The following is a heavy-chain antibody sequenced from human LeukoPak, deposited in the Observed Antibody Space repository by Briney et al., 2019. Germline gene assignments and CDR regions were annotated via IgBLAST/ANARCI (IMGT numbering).Heavy chain of an antibody. Sequence: GASVKVSCKASGYTFTSYGISWVRQAPGQGLGWMGWISAYNGNTNYAQKLQGRVTMTTDTSTSTAYMELRSLRSEDTAVYYCASFMTSDAFDIWGQGTMVTVSS. CDR2: ISAYNGNT. V-gene: IGHV1-18*01. CDR1: GYTFTSYG. J-gene: IGHJ3*02. CDR3: ASFMTSDAFDI. D-gene: IGHD2-21*02.